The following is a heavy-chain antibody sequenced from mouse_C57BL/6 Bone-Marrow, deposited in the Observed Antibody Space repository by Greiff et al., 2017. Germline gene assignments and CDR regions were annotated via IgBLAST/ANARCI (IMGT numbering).Heavy chain of an antibody. Sequence: QVQLQQSGAELARPGASVKLSCKASGYPFTSYGISWVKQRTGQGLEWIGEIYPRSGNTYYNEKFKGKATLTADKSSSTAYMELRSLTSEDSAVYFCARTDYGRAWCAYWGQGTLVTVAA. D-gene: IGHD1-1*01. CDR3: ARTDYGRAWCAY. V-gene: IGHV1-81*01. CDR2: IYPRSGNT. CDR1: GYPFTSYG. J-gene: IGHJ3*01.